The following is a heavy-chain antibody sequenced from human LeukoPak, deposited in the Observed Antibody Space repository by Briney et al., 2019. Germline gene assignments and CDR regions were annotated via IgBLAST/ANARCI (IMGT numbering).Heavy chain of an antibody. CDR2: VRRKADGGTT. D-gene: IGHD2-15*01. V-gene: IGHV3-49*04. J-gene: IGHJ1*01. Sequence: GGSLRLSCAASGFTFSNAWMNWVRQAPGKGLEWVGFVRRKADGGTTEYAASVKGRLTISRDDSKSIAYLQMYILKTEDTAVYYCTSHGLVCSGGGCSSGYFQHWGQGTLVTVSS. CDR1: GFTFSNAW. CDR3: TSHGLVCSGGGCSSGYFQH.